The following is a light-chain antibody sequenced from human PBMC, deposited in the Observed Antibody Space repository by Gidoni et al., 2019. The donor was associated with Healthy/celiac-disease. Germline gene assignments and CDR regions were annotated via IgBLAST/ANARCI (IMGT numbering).Light chain of an antibody. CDR1: QSLSNN. CDR3: QKYNNGPRT. CDR2: GAS. V-gene: IGKV1-27*01. Sequence: IQVAQSPSALSASVGDRVTITCRASQSLSNNLAWYQQKPGNVPKLLIYGASTRPSGIPSRFSGSGSGTEFTLTISSLQSEDVATYYCQKYNNGPRTFGQXTKVEIK. J-gene: IGKJ1*01.